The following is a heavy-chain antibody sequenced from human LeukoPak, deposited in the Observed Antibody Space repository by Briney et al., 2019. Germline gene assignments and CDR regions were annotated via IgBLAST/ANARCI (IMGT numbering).Heavy chain of an antibody. V-gene: IGHV4-4*07. CDR2: IHYTGTT. CDR3: ARAKYCTDGVCYAQGLDYYYLDV. D-gene: IGHD2-8*01. CDR1: GGSISPYY. J-gene: IGHJ6*03. Sequence: SETLSLTCTVSGGSISPYYWSWIRQPAGKGLQWIGRIHYTGTTVYYPSLKIRLSMSVDTSKNQFSLKMTSVTAADTAVYYCARAKYCTDGVCYAQGLDYYYLDVWGKGTAVTVSS.